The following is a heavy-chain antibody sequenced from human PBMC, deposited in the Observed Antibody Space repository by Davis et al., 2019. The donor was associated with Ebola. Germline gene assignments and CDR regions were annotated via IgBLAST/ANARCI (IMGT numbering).Heavy chain of an antibody. V-gene: IGHV3-9*01. D-gene: IGHD6-19*01. CDR1: GFTFDDYA. J-gene: IGHJ5*01. Sequence: PGGSLRLSCAASGFTFDDYAMHWVRQAPGKGLEWVSGISWNSGGMGSADSVKGRFTISRDNAKNSLYLQRNSLRAEETAVYYCARDSGWSGVVSWGQGTLVTVSS. CDR2: ISWNSGGM. CDR3: ARDSGWSGVVS.